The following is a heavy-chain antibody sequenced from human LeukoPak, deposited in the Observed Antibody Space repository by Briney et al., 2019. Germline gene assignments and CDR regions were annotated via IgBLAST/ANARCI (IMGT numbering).Heavy chain of an antibody. J-gene: IGHJ4*02. V-gene: IGHV3-48*01. CDR2: ISRSSSTI. Sequence: GGSLRLSCAASGFTFSSYSMNWVRQAPGKGLEWVSYISRSSSTIYYADSVKGRFTISRDNAKNSLYLQMNSLRAEDTAVYYCASRKQWDMIDYWGQGTLVTVSS. CDR1: GFTFSSYS. D-gene: IGHD2-15*01. CDR3: ASRKQWDMIDY.